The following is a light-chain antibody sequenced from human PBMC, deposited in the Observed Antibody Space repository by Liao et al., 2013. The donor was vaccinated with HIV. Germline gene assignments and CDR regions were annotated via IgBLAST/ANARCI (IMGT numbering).Light chain of an antibody. V-gene: IGLV3-25*03. CDR3: QSADSSGTYV. Sequence: SYELTQPPSVSVSPGQTASITCSGDKLGNKYASWYQQKPGQAPVVVIHKDSERPSGIPERFSGSSSGTTVTLTISGVQAEDEADYYCQSADSSGTYVFGTGTKVTVL. CDR2: KDS. CDR1: KLGNKY. J-gene: IGLJ1*01.